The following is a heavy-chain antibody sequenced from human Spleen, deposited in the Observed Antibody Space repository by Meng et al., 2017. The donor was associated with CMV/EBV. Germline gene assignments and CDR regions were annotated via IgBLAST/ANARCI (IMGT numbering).Heavy chain of an antibody. CDR2: IFYSGST. J-gene: IGHJ4*02. V-gene: IGHV4-39*01. CDR3: ARGGQLAVYYY. CDR1: GDSISGSNYY. D-gene: IGHD6-6*01. Sequence: CTVSGDSISGSNYYWGWIRQPPGKGLEWIGSIFYSGSTYYNPSLKSRVTISVDTSKNQFSLNLSSVTAADTAVYYCARGGQLAVYYYWGQGTLVTVSS.